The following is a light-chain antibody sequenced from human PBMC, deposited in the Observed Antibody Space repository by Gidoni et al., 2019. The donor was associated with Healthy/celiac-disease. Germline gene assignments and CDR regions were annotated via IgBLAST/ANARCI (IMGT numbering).Light chain of an antibody. Sequence: IQMTQSPSSLSASVGDRVTITCRASQSISSYLNWYQQKPGKAPKLLSYAASSLQSGVPSRFSGSGSGTDFTLTISSLQPEDFATYFCQQSYSTPRITFGQGTRLEIK. CDR3: QQSYSTPRIT. CDR1: QSISSY. V-gene: IGKV1-39*01. CDR2: AAS. J-gene: IGKJ5*01.